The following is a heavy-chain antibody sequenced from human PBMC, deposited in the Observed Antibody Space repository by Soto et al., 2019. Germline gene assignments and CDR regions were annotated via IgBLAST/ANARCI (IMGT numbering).Heavy chain of an antibody. D-gene: IGHD1-1*01. V-gene: IGHV4-38-2*02. J-gene: IGHJ4*02. CDR1: GYSISSGCY. CDR2: IYHSGST. CDR3: ARDLDAYNPPVDY. Sequence: PSETRSRTWAVSGYSISSGCYWCFIRQPPGKGLECIGNIYHSGSTYYNPSLKSRVTISVDTSRNQFSLKLSSVTAADTAVYYCARDLDAYNPPVDYWGQGTLVTVSS.